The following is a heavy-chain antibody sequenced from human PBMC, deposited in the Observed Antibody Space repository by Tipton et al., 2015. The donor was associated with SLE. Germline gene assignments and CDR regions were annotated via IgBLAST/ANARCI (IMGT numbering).Heavy chain of an antibody. J-gene: IGHJ3*02. CDR2: VYYSGST. CDR1: GDSISRDTYY. V-gene: IGHV4-39*07. D-gene: IGHD3-10*01. CDR3: ATFRDMVQGVIGAFNI. Sequence: TLSLTCSVSGDSISRDTYYWAWGWIRPPPGKGLEWIGTVYYSGSTHYNPSLKSRVTISVDTSKNQFSLKLTSVTAADTAVYYCATFRDMVQGVIGAFNIWGQGTMVTVSS.